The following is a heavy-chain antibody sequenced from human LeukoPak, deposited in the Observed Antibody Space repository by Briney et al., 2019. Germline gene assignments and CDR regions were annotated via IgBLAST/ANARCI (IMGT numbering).Heavy chain of an antibody. D-gene: IGHD6-19*01. Sequence: PGRFLRLSCAASGFTFSSYAMHWVRQAPGKGLEWVAVISYDGSNKYYADSVKGRFTISRDNSKNTLYLQMNSLRAEDTAVYYCASAVAGTYWGQGTLVTVSS. J-gene: IGHJ4*02. CDR3: ASAVAGTY. CDR2: ISYDGSNK. CDR1: GFTFSSYA. V-gene: IGHV3-30-3*01.